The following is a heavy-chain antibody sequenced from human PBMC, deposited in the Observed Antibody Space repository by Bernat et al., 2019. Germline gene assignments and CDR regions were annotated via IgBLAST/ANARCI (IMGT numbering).Heavy chain of an antibody. V-gene: IGHV3-74*01. CDR2: INSDGSST. D-gene: IGHD3-10*01. CDR3: ARGLYGSGPHYYYGMDV. Sequence: EVQLVESGGGLVQPGGSLRLSCAASGFTFSSYWMHWVRQAPGKGLVWVSRINSDGSSTSYADSVKGRFTISRDNAKNTLYLQMNSLRAEDTAVYYCARGLYGSGPHYYYGMDVWGQGTTVTVSS. CDR1: GFTFSSYW. J-gene: IGHJ6*02.